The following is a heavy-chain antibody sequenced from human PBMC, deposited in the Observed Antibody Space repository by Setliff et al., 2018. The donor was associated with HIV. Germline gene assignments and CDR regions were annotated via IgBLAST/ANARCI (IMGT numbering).Heavy chain of an antibody. CDR1: GFTFSTYW. D-gene: IGHD3-10*01. CDR2: INTDGSST. CDR3: ARDYGWGSGSYYDY. J-gene: IGHJ4*02. Sequence: GGSLRLSCAASGFTFSTYWMHWVRQAPGKGLVWVSRINTDGSSTSYADSVKGRFTISRDNAKNSLYLQMNSLRAEDTAVYYCARDYGWGSGSYYDYWGQGTVVTVSS. V-gene: IGHV3-74*01.